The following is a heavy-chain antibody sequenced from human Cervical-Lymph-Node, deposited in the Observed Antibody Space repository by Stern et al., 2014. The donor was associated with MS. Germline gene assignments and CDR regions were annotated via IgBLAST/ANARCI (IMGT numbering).Heavy chain of an antibody. Sequence: QMQLVQSGAEVKKPAASVKVSCKASGYTFTTYYLHWVRQAPGQRLEWIGIINPSGGSTSYTQKFQGRVTMTRDTSTSTVYMELSSLRSEDTAVYYCARGREMGYYGMDVWGQGTTVTVSS. V-gene: IGHV1-46*03. D-gene: IGHD5-24*01. CDR1: GYTFTTYY. CDR2: INPSGGST. J-gene: IGHJ6*02. CDR3: ARGREMGYYGMDV.